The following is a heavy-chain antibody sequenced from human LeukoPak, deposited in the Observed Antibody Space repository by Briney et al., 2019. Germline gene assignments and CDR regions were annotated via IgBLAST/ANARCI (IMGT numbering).Heavy chain of an antibody. D-gene: IGHD3-3*01. CDR3: ARAGGYDFWSGYQDY. Sequence: PSETLSLTCTVSGGSLSSYYWSWIRQPPGKGLEWIGYIYYSGSTNYNPSLKSRVTISVDTSKNQFSLKLSSVTAADTAVYYCARAGGYDFWSGYQDYWGQGTLVTVSS. J-gene: IGHJ4*02. V-gene: IGHV4-59*01. CDR2: IYYSGST. CDR1: GGSLSSYY.